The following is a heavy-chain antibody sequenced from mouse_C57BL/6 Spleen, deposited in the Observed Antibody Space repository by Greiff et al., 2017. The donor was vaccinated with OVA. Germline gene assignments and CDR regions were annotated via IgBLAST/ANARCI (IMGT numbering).Heavy chain of an antibody. CDR2: IDPSDSYT. Sequence: QVQLQQPGAELVRPGTSVKLSCKASGYTFTSYWMHWVKQRPGQGLEWIGVIDPSDSYTNYNQKFKGKATLTVDTSSSTAYMQLSSLTSEDSAVYYGARDDYDDYAMDYWGQGTSVTVSS. V-gene: IGHV1-59*01. J-gene: IGHJ4*01. D-gene: IGHD2-4*01. CDR3: ARDDYDDYAMDY. CDR1: GYTFTSYW.